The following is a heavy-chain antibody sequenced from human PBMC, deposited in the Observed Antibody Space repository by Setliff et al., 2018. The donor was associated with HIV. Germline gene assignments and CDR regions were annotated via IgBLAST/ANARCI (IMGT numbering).Heavy chain of an antibody. CDR2: INAGDDNT. Sequence: ASVKVSCKAFGYTFSTNAIHWVRQAPGQRLEWMGYINAGDDNTRYSEKFQGRVTITRDTSANTAYMELSSLRSEDTAVYYCARGDRWFGEHYFDYWGQGTLVTVSS. D-gene: IGHD3-10*01. CDR1: GYTFSTNA. CDR3: ARGDRWFGEHYFDY. V-gene: IGHV1-3*01. J-gene: IGHJ4*02.